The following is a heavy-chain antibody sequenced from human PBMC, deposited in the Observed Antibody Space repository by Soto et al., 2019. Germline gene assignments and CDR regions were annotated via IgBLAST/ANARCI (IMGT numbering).Heavy chain of an antibody. CDR2: INVGNGNT. V-gene: IGHV1-3*01. D-gene: IGHD3-10*01. Sequence: ASVKVSCKASGYTFKTYAMHWVRQAPGQRLEWMGWINVGNGNTKYSQKFQGRVTLTRDTSANTAYMELSSLRSEDTAVYYCARKDYYGSGIYYFDYWGQGTLVTVSS. J-gene: IGHJ4*02. CDR3: ARKDYYGSGIYYFDY. CDR1: GYTFKTYA.